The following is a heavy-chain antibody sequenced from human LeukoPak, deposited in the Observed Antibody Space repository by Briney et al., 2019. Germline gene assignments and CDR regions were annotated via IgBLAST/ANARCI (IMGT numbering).Heavy chain of an antibody. J-gene: IGHJ4*02. D-gene: IGHD5-24*01. Sequence: GGSLRLSCAASGFTFSSYAMSWVRQAPGKGLEWVSAISGSGGSTYYADSVKGRFTISRDNSKNTLYLQMNSLRAEDTAVYHCAKDSRDGYNHFDYWGQGTLVTVSS. CDR3: AKDSRDGYNHFDY. CDR1: GFTFSSYA. V-gene: IGHV3-23*01. CDR2: ISGSGGST.